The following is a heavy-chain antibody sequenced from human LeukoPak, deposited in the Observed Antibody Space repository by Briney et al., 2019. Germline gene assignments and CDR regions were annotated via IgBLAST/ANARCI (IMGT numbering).Heavy chain of an antibody. V-gene: IGHV1-2*02. CDR1: GYTFTVYY. Sequence: ASVRVSCTASGYTFTVYYMHWGRQAPGQGGGWMGWINPNSGGTNYAQKFQGRVTMTRDTSISTAYMELSRLRSDDTAVYYCARYRPHRPYWGQGTLVTVSS. CDR2: INPNSGGT. CDR3: ARYRPHRPY. D-gene: IGHD3-16*02. J-gene: IGHJ4*02.